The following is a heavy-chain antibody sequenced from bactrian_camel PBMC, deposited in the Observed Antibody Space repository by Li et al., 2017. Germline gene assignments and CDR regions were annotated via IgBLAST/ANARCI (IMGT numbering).Heavy chain of an antibody. Sequence: HVQLVESGGGLVQPGGSLRLSCAASGFTFSNAFMSWVRQAPGKGLEWVGSIYIDGRGPYYADSVKGRFTISRDNAKNTLYLQLNSLKTEDTAMYFCTGGGGVYGDEYNYWGQGTQVTVS. J-gene: IGHJ4*01. D-gene: IGHD5*01. CDR1: GFTFSNAF. CDR2: IYIDGRGP. V-gene: IGHV3S6*01. CDR3: TGGGGVYGDEYNY.